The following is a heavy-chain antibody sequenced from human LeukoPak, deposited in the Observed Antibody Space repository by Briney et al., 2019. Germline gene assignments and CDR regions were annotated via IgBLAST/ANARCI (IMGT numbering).Heavy chain of an antibody. J-gene: IGHJ5*02. Sequence: SETLSLTCAVYGGSFSGYYWSWIRQPPGKELEWIGYMYYSGNSNYNPALKSRVTISVDTSKNLFSLKMISVTAADTAIYYCARRSRGGWFDAWGQGSLVTVSS. V-gene: IGHV4-59*01. D-gene: IGHD1-26*01. CDR1: GGSFSGYY. CDR2: MYYSGNS. CDR3: ARRSRGGWFDA.